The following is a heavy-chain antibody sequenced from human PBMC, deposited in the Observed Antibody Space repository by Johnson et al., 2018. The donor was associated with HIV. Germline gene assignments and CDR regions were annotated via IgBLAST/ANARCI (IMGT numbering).Heavy chain of an antibody. CDR3: AKEGSTVI. J-gene: IGHJ3*01. CDR2: IRSDGSNK. V-gene: IGHV3-30*02. D-gene: IGHD4-11*01. CDR1: GFTFSSYA. Sequence: QVQLVESGGGLVQPGGSLRLSCAASGFTFSSYAMHWVRQAPGKGLEWVAFIRSDGSNKYYVDSVKGRFTISRDNSKNTLYLQMNSLGAEDTAVYYCAKEGSTVIWGQGTMVTVSS.